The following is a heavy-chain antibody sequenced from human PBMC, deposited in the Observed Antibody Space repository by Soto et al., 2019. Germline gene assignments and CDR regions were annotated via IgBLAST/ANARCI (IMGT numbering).Heavy chain of an antibody. J-gene: IGHJ5*02. D-gene: IGHD2-2*01. CDR1: GYNFAGYW. CDR3: ARGYCTTTICDPWFDP. CDR2: IYPSDSDT. Sequence: GESLKSSCKGSGYNFAGYWIAWVRQMPGKGLELMGIIYPSDSDTRYRPSFQGQVTISADKSISSAYLQWSSLKASDTAMYYCARGYCTTTICDPWFDPWGQGTLVTVS. V-gene: IGHV5-51*01.